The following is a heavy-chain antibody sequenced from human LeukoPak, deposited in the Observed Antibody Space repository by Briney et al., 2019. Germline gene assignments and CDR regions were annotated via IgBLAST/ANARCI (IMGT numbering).Heavy chain of an antibody. Sequence: ASVKVSCKASGYTFTGYYMHRVRQAPGQGLEWMGRINPNSGGTDYAQKFQGRVTMTGDTSISTAYMELSRLRSDDTAVYYCAREGIAAAGQYIIDYWGQGTLVTVSS. V-gene: IGHV1-2*06. CDR1: GYTFTGYY. CDR2: INPNSGGT. CDR3: AREGIAAAGQYIIDY. J-gene: IGHJ4*02. D-gene: IGHD6-13*01.